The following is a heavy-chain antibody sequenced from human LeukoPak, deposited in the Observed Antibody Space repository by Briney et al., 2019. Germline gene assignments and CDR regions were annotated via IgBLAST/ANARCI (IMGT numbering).Heavy chain of an antibody. CDR3: AREREHSFDY. J-gene: IGHJ4*02. CDR1: GASASRNSVA. Sequence: SQTLSLTCAISGASASRNSVAWNWIRQTPSRGLEWLGRTYYRSKWYNEYAVSVRSRIIINADTSKNQFSLQLNSVSPEDTALFYCAREREHSFDYWGQGTLVTVSS. CDR2: TYYRSKWYN. V-gene: IGHV6-1*01. D-gene: IGHD1-26*01.